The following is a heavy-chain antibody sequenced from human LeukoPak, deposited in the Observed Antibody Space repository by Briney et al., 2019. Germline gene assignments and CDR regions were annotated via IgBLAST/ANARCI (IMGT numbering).Heavy chain of an antibody. CDR2: ISYDGSNK. CDR1: GFTFSSYG. Sequence: PGRSLRLSCAASGFTFSSYGMHWVRQAPGKGLEWVAVISYDGSNKYHADSVKGRFSISRDNSKNTLYLQMNTLRGEDTAVYYCAKDRDFYDSSGLTVRYGMDVWGQGTTVTVSS. D-gene: IGHD3-22*01. V-gene: IGHV3-30*18. J-gene: IGHJ6*02. CDR3: AKDRDFYDSSGLTVRYGMDV.